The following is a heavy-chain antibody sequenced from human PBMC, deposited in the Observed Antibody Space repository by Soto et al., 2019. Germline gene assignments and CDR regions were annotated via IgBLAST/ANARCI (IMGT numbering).Heavy chain of an antibody. V-gene: IGHV3-23*01. Sequence: GGSLRLSCDASGFTFSSYSMSWVRQAPGKGLEWVAAISGSGDSTKYADSVKGRFTISRGNSKNTLYLEMNSLRAEDTAVYYCAKGVFGVWFGELLSFDYWGQGTLVTVSS. CDR1: GFTFSSYS. CDR3: AKGVFGVWFGELLSFDY. CDR2: ISGSGDST. J-gene: IGHJ4*02. D-gene: IGHD3-10*01.